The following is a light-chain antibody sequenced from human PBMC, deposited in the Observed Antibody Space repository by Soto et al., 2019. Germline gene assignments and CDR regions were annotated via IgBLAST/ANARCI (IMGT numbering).Light chain of an antibody. CDR3: CSYAGSYTWG. CDR2: DVN. J-gene: IGLJ1*01. V-gene: IGLV2-11*01. CDR1: SSDVGGYNY. Sequence: QSVLTQPRSVSGSPGQSVTVSCTGTSSDVGGYNYVSWYRQNPGKAPKDLIYDVNKRPSGVPDRFSASKSGNTASLTISGLQAEDEADYYCCSYAGSYTWGFGTGTKLTVL.